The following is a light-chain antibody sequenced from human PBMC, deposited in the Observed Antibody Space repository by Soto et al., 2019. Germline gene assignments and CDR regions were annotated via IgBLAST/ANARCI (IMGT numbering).Light chain of an antibody. CDR1: LSNIGAGYD. V-gene: IGLV1-40*01. CDR3: QSYDSSLSGWV. CDR2: GNS. Sequence: QSVLTQPPSVSGAPGQRVTIPCTGRLSNIGAGYDVHWYQQLPGTAPKLLIYGNSNRPSGVPDRFSGSKSGTSASLAITGLQAEDEADYYCQSYDSSLSGWVFGGGTKLTVL. J-gene: IGLJ3*02.